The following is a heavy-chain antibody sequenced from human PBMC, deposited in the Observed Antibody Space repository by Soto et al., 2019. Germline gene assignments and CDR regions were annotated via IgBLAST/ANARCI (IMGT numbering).Heavy chain of an antibody. CDR1: GGSISSGDYY. V-gene: IGHV4-30-4*01. J-gene: IGHJ5*02. CDR3: ARVGGYCSSTGCYPENYFDP. Sequence: PSETLSLTCTVSGGSISSGDYYWSWIRQPPGKGLEWIGYIYYTGSTDSNPSLKSRVTTSVDASKNQFSLKLSSVTAADTAVYYCARVGGYCSSTGCYPENYFDPWGQGTLVTVS. D-gene: IGHD2-2*01. CDR2: IYYTGST.